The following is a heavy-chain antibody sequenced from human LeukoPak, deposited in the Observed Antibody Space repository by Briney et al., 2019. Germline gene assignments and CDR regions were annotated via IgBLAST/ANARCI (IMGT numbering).Heavy chain of an antibody. CDR2: IYWNDDK. J-gene: IGHJ4*02. D-gene: IGHD3-22*01. CDR3: AHSSYYYDSSGYYALDY. CDR1: GFSLSTSGVG. V-gene: IGHV2-5*01. Sequence: ESGPTLVKPPQTLTLTCTFSGFSLSTSGVGVGWIRQPPGKALEWLALIYWNDDKRYSPSLKSRLTITKDTSKNQVVLTMTNMDPVDTATYYCAHSSYYYDSSGYYALDYWGQGTLVTVSS.